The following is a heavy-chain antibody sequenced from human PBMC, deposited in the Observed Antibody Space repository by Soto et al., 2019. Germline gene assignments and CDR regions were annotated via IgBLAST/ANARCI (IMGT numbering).Heavy chain of an antibody. CDR1: GGSITSSY. CDR2: IYDTGISGYTPST. CDR3: ARGEDAFFYYGLDV. V-gene: IGHV4-59*01. Sequence: LSLTCTVSGGSITSSYWSWIRRPPGKGLEWIAYIYDTGISGYTPSTSYNPSLKSRVTMSVDTSKSQFSLKLTSVTAADTAVHYCARGEDAFFYYGLDVWGQGITVTVSS. J-gene: IGHJ6*02.